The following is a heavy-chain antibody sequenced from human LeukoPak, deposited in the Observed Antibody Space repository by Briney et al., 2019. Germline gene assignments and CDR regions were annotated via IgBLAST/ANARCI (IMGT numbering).Heavy chain of an antibody. CDR1: GGSISSGGYY. V-gene: IGHV4-31*03. J-gene: IGHJ4*02. CDR2: IYYSGNT. Sequence: SETLSLTCTVSGGSISSGGYYWSWIRQHPGKGLEWIGYIYYSGNTYYNPSLKSRVTISVDTSKNQFSLKLSSVTAADTAVYYCARTVRGEAYFDYWGQGTLVTVST. CDR3: ARTVRGEAYFDY. D-gene: IGHD3-10*02.